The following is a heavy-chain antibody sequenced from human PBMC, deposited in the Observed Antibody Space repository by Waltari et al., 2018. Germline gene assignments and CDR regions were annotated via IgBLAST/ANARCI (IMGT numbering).Heavy chain of an antibody. D-gene: IGHD2-15*01. Sequence: QVQLVQSGAEVTKPGSSVKVSCKASGGTFSTYLISRVRQAPGQGLEWMGGIIPIFGTPNYAPKFQGRLIISADESTSTAYMELSSLRSQDTAVYYCARDKEVGSASGDINFFDYWGQGTLVAVSS. V-gene: IGHV1-69*12. CDR2: IIPIFGTP. CDR1: GGTFSTYL. CDR3: ARDKEVGSASGDINFFDY. J-gene: IGHJ4*02.